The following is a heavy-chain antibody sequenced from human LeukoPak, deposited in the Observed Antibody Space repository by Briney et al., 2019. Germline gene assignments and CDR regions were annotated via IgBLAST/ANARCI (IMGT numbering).Heavy chain of an antibody. V-gene: IGHV3-23*01. CDR2: ISGDVQTT. CDR1: GFTFSTHA. D-gene: IGHD3-10*01. CDR3: ARGVGTSDYKGHAFDI. J-gene: IGHJ3*02. Sequence: GGSLRLSCEASGFTFSTHAMNWIRQTPGKGLEWLSVISGDVQTTTYASSVKGRFTISRDNSKNTLYLEMNSLRVEDMAVYYCARGVGTSDYKGHAFDIWGQGTMVTVSS.